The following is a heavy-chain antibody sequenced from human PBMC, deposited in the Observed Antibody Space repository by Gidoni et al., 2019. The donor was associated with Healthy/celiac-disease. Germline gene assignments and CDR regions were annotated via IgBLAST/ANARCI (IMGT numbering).Heavy chain of an antibody. CDR2: SRSKANSYAT. Sequence: EVQLVASGGGLVQPGGSLKLSCAPSGFTFSGSATDGFRLASGKGLEWVGRSRSKANSYATAYAASVKGRFTISRDDSKNTAYLQMNSLKTEDTAVYYGTRRSTTGTTAWQGMDVWGQGTTVTVSS. V-gene: IGHV3-73*01. CDR3: TRRSTTGTTAWQGMDV. CDR1: GFTFSGSA. J-gene: IGHJ6*02. D-gene: IGHD1-1*01.